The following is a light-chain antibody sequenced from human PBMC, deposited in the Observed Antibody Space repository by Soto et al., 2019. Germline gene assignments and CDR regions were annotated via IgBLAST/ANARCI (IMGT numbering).Light chain of an antibody. CDR3: QQYNSWPIT. V-gene: IGKV3D-15*01. CDR2: GAS. Sequence: EIVVTQSPATLSVSPGERATLSCRASQSVSSNLAWYQQKPGQAPRRVIYGASTWGTGAPPRFTGSGSGTEFTLTISGLQSEDFSVYYCQQYNSWPITFGQGTRLEIK. J-gene: IGKJ5*01. CDR1: QSVSSN.